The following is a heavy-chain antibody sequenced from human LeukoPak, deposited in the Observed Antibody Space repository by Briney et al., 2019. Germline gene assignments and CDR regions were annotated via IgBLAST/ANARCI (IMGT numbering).Heavy chain of an antibody. CDR3: ARVSIVVAGTFDP. CDR2: IIPIFGTA. CDR1: GGTFSSYA. V-gene: IGHV1-69*13. Sequence: SVKVSCKASGGTFSSYAISWVRQAPGQGLEWMGGIIPIFGTANCAQKFQGRVPITADESTSTAYMELSSLRSEDTAVYYCARVSIVVAGTFDPWGQGTLVTVSS. D-gene: IGHD6-19*01. J-gene: IGHJ5*02.